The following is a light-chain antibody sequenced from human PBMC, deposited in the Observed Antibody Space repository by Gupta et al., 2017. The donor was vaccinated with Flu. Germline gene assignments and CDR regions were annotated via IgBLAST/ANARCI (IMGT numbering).Light chain of an antibody. V-gene: IGKV3D-20*01. CDR1: QSVSSNL. CDR3: QQYGNSYSVT. CDR2: DGS. J-gene: IGKJ2*01. Sequence: EIVLTQSPATLSLSQGEGASLSCGASQSVSSNLLAWYQHKPGLAPRLLIYDGSKRAAGIPDRFSGSGSGTDFTLTISRREPEDFAVYYCQQYGNSYSVTFGQGTKIEI.